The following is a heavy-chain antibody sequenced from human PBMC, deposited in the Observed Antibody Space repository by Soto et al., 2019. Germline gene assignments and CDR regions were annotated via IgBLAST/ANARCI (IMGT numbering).Heavy chain of an antibody. D-gene: IGHD6-19*01. CDR1: GGTFSSYT. CDR3: ARPDSSGWYGGFDY. V-gene: IGHV1-69*02. Sequence: QVQLVQSGAEVKKPGSSVKVSCKASGGTFSSYTISWVRQAPGQGLEWMGRIIPILGIANYAQKFQGRVTITADKSTSTAYMELSSLRSEDTDVYYCARPDSSGWYGGFDYWGQGTLVTVSS. J-gene: IGHJ4*02. CDR2: IIPILGIA.